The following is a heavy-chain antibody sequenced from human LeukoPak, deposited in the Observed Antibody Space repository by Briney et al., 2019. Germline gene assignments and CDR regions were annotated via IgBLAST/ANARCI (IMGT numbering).Heavy chain of an antibody. D-gene: IGHD3/OR15-3a*01. CDR2: IYYSGNT. CDR1: GVSISSSNPY. CDR3: ARQTGSGLFILP. Sequence: SETLSLTRTVSGVSISSSNPYWGWIRQPPGKGLEWIGSIYYSGNTYYNASLKSQVSISIDTSKNQFSLRLTSVTAADTAVYYCARQTGSGLFILPGGQGTLVTVSS. V-gene: IGHV4-39*01. J-gene: IGHJ4*02.